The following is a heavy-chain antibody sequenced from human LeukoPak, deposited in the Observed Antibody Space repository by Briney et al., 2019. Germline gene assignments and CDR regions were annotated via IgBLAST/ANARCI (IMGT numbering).Heavy chain of an antibody. J-gene: IGHJ4*02. CDR3: ARAPPRDYGSGSCIRGVDY. CDR2: INHSGST. D-gene: IGHD3-10*01. V-gene: IGHV4-34*01. Sequence: PSETLSLTCAVYGGSFSDYYWSWIRQPPGKGLEWIGEINHSGSTNYNPSLKSRVTISVDTSKNQFSLKLSSVTAADTAVYYCARAPPRDYGSGSCIRGVDYWGQGTLVTVSS. CDR1: GGSFSDYY.